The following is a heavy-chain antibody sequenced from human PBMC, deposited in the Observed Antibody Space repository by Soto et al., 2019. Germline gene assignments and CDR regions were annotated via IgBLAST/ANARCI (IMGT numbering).Heavy chain of an antibody. CDR3: ARLAAAGTYHYYYGMDV. V-gene: IGHV5-51*01. D-gene: IGHD6-13*01. J-gene: IGHJ6*02. CDR2: IYPGDSDT. Sequence: PGESLKISCKGSGYSFTSYWIGWVRQMPGKGLEWMGIIYPGDSDTRYSPSFQGQVTISADKSISTAYLQWSSLKASDTAMYYRARLAAAGTYHYYYGMDVWGQGTTVTVSS. CDR1: GYSFTSYW.